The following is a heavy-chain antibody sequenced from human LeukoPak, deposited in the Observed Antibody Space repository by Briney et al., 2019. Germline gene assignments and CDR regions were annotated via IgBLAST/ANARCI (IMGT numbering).Heavy chain of an antibody. V-gene: IGHV1-2*02. J-gene: IGHJ4*02. CDR3: ARDTITVTTPYFDY. CDR1: GYTXTGYY. D-gene: IGHD4-17*01. Sequence: ASVEVSCKASGYTXTGYYIDWVRQAPGQGLEWMGWINSDSGGTNYAQKFQGRVTMTRDTSTSTAYMELSSLRSDDTAFYYCARDTITVTTPYFDYWGQGTLVTVPS. CDR2: INSDSGGT.